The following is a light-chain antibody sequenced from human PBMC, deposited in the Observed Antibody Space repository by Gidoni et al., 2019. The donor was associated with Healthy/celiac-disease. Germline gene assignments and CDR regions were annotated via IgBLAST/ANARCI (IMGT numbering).Light chain of an antibody. V-gene: IGKV3-15*01. Sequence: IVMTQSPATLSVSLWERATLSCRASQSVSSNLAWYQQKPGQAPRLLIYGASTRATGIPARFSGSGSGTEFTLTISSLQSEDFAAYYCQQYNNWPPYTFGQGTKLEIK. CDR3: QQYNNWPPYT. CDR1: QSVSSN. J-gene: IGKJ2*01. CDR2: GAS.